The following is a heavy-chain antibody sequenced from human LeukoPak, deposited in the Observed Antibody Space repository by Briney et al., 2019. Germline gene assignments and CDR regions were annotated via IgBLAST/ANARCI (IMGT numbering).Heavy chain of an antibody. Sequence: GESLKISCKASGYSFIDYWIGWVRQMPAKGLEWMAIIYSPSFQGQVTISADKSISTTHLQWSSLKASDTAMYYCARSTSGSFDSWGQGTPVTVSS. D-gene: IGHD3-10*01. CDR2: IY. V-gene: IGHV5-51*01. CDR1: GYSFIDYW. CDR3: ARSTSGSFDS. J-gene: IGHJ4*02.